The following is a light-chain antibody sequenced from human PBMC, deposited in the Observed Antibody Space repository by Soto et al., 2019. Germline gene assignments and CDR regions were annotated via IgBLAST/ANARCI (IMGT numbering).Light chain of an antibody. CDR3: QQYNSYPWT. J-gene: IGKJ1*01. V-gene: IGKV1-5*03. Sequence: DIQMTQSPSTLSASVGDRVTIICRASQSISSWLAWYQQKPGKAPKLLIYKASSLDSGVPSRFSGSGSGTEFTLTISSLQPDDFATYYYQQYNSYPWTFGQGTKVEIK. CDR2: KAS. CDR1: QSISSW.